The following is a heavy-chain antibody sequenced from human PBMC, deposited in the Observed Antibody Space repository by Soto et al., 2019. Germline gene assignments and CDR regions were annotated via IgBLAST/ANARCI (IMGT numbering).Heavy chain of an antibody. CDR1: GGTMRSFA. CDR3: ARGADVFGYNWKYVPFEG. Sequence: QVQLVQSGAEVKNPGSSVNVSCKTVGGTMRSFAFSWVRQAPGQGLEWMGGIIPAFATPNHAQKFQDRVTISADESTSTVYMELRRLRSEDSAVYFCARGADVFGYNWKYVPFEGWGQGTQITVSS. J-gene: IGHJ4*02. V-gene: IGHV1-69*01. CDR2: IIPAFATP. D-gene: IGHD1-20*01.